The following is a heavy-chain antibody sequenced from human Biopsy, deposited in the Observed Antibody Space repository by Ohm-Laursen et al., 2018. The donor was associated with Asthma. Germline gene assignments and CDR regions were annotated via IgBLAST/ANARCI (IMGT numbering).Heavy chain of an antibody. D-gene: IGHD3-10*01. CDR3: ARAVDYSHYYGIDV. J-gene: IGHJ6*02. CDR1: GYTFNSAG. CDR2: ITVYNGNT. V-gene: IGHV1-18*01. Sequence: GASVKVSCKISGYTFNSAGITWVRQAPGQGLEWMGWITVYNGNTKVAQKFQDRVTMITDTSTSTAYMELRSLRSDDTAVYFCARAVDYSHYYGIDVWGQGTTVTVS.